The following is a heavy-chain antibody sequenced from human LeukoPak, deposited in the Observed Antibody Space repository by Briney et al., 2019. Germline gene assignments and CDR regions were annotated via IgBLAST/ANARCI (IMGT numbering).Heavy chain of an antibody. D-gene: IGHD6-19*01. J-gene: IGHJ4*02. CDR3: ARARPVAVTSPSLDS. CDR1: GLIPSSFW. Sequence: GRSLRLSCAASGLIPSSFWTSWVSHAPRKGREWVANIKQDGSEKYHMDSVKDRFTIHRDIPKNSLYLQMDSLRAEDTAVYLCARARPVAVTSPSLDSWGQGTLVTVSS. CDR2: IKQDGSEK. V-gene: IGHV3-7*01.